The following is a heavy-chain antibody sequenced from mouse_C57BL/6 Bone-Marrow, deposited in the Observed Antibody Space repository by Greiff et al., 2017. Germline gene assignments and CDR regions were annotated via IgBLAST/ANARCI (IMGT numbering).Heavy chain of an antibody. CDR3: VRGVDGYYEEYYFDY. CDR1: GFTFNTYA. Sequence: EVQLVESGGGLVPPKGSLKLSCAASGFTFNTYAMHWVRPAPGKGLEWVARIRSKSSNYATYYADSVKDRFTISRDDSQSMLYLQMNNLKTEDTAIYYCVRGVDGYYEEYYFDYGGQGTTLTVSS. J-gene: IGHJ2*01. V-gene: IGHV10-3*01. CDR2: IRSKSSNYAT. D-gene: IGHD2-3*01.